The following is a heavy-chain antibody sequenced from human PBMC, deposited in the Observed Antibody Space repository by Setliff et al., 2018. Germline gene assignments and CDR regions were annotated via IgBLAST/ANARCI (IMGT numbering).Heavy chain of an antibody. CDR1: GYTFTSYA. J-gene: IGHJ4*02. V-gene: IGHV1-8*02. Sequence: ASVKVSCKASGYTFTSYAISWVRQAPGQGLEWMGWMNPNSGHTGYAQKFQGRVTMTRNTSISTAYMELRSLRSDDTAVYYCARLGVYFDYWGQGTLVTVSS. CDR3: ARLGVYFDY. CDR2: MNPNSGHT.